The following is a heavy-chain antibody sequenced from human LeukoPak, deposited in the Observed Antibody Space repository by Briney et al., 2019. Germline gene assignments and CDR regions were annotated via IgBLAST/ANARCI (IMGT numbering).Heavy chain of an antibody. CDR3: ARDEGGIAARYFDY. D-gene: IGHD6-13*01. V-gene: IGHV3-21*01. CDR2: ISSSGSYI. Sequence: PGGSLRLSCAASGFTFSSFTLNWVRQAPGKGLEWVSSISSSGSYIYYADSVMGRFTISRDNAKNSLYLQMNSLRAEDTAVYYCARDEGGIAARYFDYWGQGTLVTVSS. CDR1: GFTFSSFT. J-gene: IGHJ4*02.